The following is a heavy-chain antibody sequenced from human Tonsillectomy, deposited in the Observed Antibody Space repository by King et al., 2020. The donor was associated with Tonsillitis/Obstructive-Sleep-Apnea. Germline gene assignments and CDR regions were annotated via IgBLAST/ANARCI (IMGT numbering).Heavy chain of an antibody. CDR3: ARAYYDGTGYYYWYFDL. CDR1: GGTFNTFA. V-gene: IGHV1-69*01. D-gene: IGHD3-22*01. J-gene: IGHJ2*01. Sequence: VQLVESGAEVKKPGSSVKVSCTASGGTFNTFAICWVRQAPGLGLEWMGGIIPIFGTANYAQKFQDRVTITADESTSTAYMALSSLRSEDTAVYYCARAYYDGTGYYYWYFDLWGRGTLVTVSS. CDR2: IIPIFGTA.